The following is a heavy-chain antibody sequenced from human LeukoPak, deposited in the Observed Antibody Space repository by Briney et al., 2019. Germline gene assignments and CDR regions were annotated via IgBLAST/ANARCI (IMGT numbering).Heavy chain of an antibody. CDR2: ISSNGGST. J-gene: IGHJ1*01. V-gene: IGHV3-64*04. D-gene: IGHD4-23*01. CDR1: GFTFSSYA. Sequence: GGSLRLSCSASGFTFSSYAMHWVRQAPGKGLEYVSAISSNGGSTYYADSVKGRFTISRDNSKNTLYLQMNSLRAEDTAVYYCAKEGLTTVVTTVDYLQHWGQGTLVTDSS. CDR3: AKEGLTTVVTTVDYLQH.